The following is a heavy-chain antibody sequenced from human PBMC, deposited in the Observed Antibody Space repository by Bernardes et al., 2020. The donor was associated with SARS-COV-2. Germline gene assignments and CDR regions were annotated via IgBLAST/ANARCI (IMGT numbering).Heavy chain of an antibody. J-gene: IGHJ5*02. CDR3: ARDSTGWFED. V-gene: IGHV1-2*02. CDR2: IDPNRGDT. D-gene: IGHD7-27*01. CDR1: TYVFIDYS. Sequence: ASVKVSCTASTYVFIDYSIHWVRQAPGQGLEWMGRIDPNRGDTDYAQNFQGRVTMTSDTSIGTAYMELSSLTSDDTAIYYCARDSTGWFEDWGQGTLVTVAS.